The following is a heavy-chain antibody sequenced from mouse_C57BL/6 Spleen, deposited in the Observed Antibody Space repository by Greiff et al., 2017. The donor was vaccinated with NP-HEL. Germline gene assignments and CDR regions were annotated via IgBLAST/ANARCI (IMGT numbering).Heavy chain of an antibody. Sequence: LVESGPELVKPGASVKISCKASGYSFTDYNMNWVKQSNGKSLEWIGVINPNYGTTSYNQKFKGNATLTVDQSSSTAYMQLNSLTSEDSAVYYCAWGYRQRDYAMDYWGQGTSVTVSS. CDR2: INPNYGTT. V-gene: IGHV1-39*01. J-gene: IGHJ4*01. CDR3: AWGYRQRDYAMDY. D-gene: IGHD2-12*01. CDR1: GYSFTDYN.